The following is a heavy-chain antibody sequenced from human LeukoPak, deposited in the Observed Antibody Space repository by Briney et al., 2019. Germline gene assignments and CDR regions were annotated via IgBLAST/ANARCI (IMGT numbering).Heavy chain of an antibody. Sequence: GGPLRLSCAASGFTFSSYGMHWVRQAPGKGLEWVAFIRYDGSNKYYADSVKGRFTISRDNSENTLYLQMNSLRAEDTAVYYCAKDGTWIQLWPDRGGFDYWGQGTLVTVSS. J-gene: IGHJ4*02. CDR3: AKDGTWIQLWPDRGGFDY. CDR1: GFTFSSYG. CDR2: IRYDGSNK. V-gene: IGHV3-30*02. D-gene: IGHD5-18*01.